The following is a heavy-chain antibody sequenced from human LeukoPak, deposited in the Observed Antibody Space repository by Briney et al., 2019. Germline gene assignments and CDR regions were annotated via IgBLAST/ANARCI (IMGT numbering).Heavy chain of an antibody. CDR1: GFTFSSYS. CDR2: ISSSSSYI. CDR3: ARPYGSGSYPFDY. Sequence: GGSLRLSCAASGFTFSSYSMNWVRQAPGKGLEWVSSISSSSSYIYYADSVKGRFTISRDNAKNSLYLQMNSLRAEDTAVYYCARPYGSGSYPFDYWGQGTLGTVSS. D-gene: IGHD3-10*01. J-gene: IGHJ4*02. V-gene: IGHV3-21*01.